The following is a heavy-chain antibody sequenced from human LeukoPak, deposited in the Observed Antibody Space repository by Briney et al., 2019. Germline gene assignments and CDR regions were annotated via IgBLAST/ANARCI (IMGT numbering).Heavy chain of an antibody. CDR2: IYSSGNT. CDR3: ARDVYYGSGHDY. CDR1: GGSINSDY. Sequence: SETLSLTCTVSGGSINSDYWSWIRQPAGKGLEWIGRIYSSGNTTYNPSLKSRVTMSVDTSKNQFSLKLNSVTAADTAVYYCARDVYYGSGHDYWGQGTLVTVSS. J-gene: IGHJ4*02. D-gene: IGHD3-10*01. V-gene: IGHV4-4*07.